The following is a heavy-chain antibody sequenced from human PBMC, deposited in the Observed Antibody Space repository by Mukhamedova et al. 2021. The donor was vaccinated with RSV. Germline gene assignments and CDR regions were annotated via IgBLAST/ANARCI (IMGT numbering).Heavy chain of an antibody. CDR3: ARGGQIYCSSTSCHGWFDH. J-gene: IGHJ5*02. V-gene: IGHV1-69*01. CDR2: IIPIFGTA. Sequence: VRQAPGQGLEWMGGIIPIFGTANYAQKFQGRVTITADESTSTAYMELSSLRSEDTAVYYCARGGQIYCSSTSCHGWFDHWGQGTL. D-gene: IGHD2-2*01.